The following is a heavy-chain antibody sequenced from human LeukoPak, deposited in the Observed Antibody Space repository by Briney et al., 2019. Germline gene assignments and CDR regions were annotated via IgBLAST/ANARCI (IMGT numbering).Heavy chain of an antibody. J-gene: IGHJ4*02. V-gene: IGHV3-30*03. CDR3: ARDRSSGSSR. Sequence: GGSLRLSCAASGFTFSNYGLSWVRQAPGKGLEWVAVISYDGSNKYYADSVKGRFTISRDNSKNTLYLQMNSLRAEDTAVYYCARDRSSGSSRWGQGTLVTVSS. D-gene: IGHD6-6*01. CDR1: GFTFSNYG. CDR2: ISYDGSNK.